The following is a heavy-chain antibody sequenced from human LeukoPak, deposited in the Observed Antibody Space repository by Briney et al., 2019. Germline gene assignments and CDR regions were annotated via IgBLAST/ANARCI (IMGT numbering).Heavy chain of an antibody. CDR3: ARARELGRAFDI. J-gene: IGHJ3*02. V-gene: IGHV1-2*02. CDR2: TNPNSGGT. D-gene: IGHD7-27*01. Sequence: ASVKVSCKASGYTFTGYYMHWVRQAPGQGLEWMGWTNPNSGGTNYAQKFQGRVTMTRDTSISTAYMELSRLRSDDTAVYYCARARELGRAFDIWGQGTMVTVSS. CDR1: GYTFTGYY.